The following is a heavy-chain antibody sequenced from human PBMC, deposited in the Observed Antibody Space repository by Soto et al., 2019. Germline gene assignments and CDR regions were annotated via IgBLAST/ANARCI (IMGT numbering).Heavy chain of an antibody. D-gene: IGHD5-12*01. J-gene: IGHJ4*02. V-gene: IGHV3-53*01. CDR3: ARVRDGYTTYYFDY. CDR2: IYSGGST. Sequence: GGSLRLSCAASGFTVSSNYMSWVRQAPGKGLEWVSVIYSGGSTYYADSVKGRFTISRDNSKNTLYLQMNSLRAEDMAVYYCARVRDGYTTYYFDYWGQGTLVTVSS. CDR1: GFTVSSNY.